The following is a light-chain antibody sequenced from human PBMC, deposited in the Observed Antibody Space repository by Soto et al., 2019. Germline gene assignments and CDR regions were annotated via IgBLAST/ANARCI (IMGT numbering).Light chain of an antibody. V-gene: IGKV3-15*01. CDR3: QQYNNWPWT. Sequence: EIVMPQSPATLSVSPGGRATLSCRASQSISDTLAWYQQKPGQAPRLLIYGASKRATGFPARFSGSGSGTDFTVTISSLQSEDFAVYYCQQYNNWPWTFGQGTKVEIK. CDR2: GAS. J-gene: IGKJ1*01. CDR1: QSISDT.